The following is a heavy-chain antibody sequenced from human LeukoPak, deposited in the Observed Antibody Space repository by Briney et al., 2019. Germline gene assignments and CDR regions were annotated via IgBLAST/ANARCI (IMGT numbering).Heavy chain of an antibody. Sequence: GASVKVSCKTSGYTFTGYYMHWVRQAPGQGLEWMGWINPNSGGTNYAQKFQGRVTMTRDTSIRTAYMELSRLRSDDTAVYYCASLKWEPPITRGDAFDIWGQGTMVTVSS. CDR3: ASLKWEPPITRGDAFDI. CDR1: GYTFTGYY. V-gene: IGHV1-2*02. CDR2: INPNSGGT. D-gene: IGHD1-26*01. J-gene: IGHJ3*02.